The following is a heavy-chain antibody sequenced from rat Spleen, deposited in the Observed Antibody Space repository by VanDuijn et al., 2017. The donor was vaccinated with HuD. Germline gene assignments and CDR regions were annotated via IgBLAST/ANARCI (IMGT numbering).Heavy chain of an antibody. Sequence: EVQLVESGGGLVQPGRPLKLSCAASGFTFSNYGMHCTRQAPTKGLEWVATISYGDSSGHSSTYYRDSVKGRFTISRDNAKSTLSLQMDSQRSEDTATYYCTSPRPGYPFAYWGQGTLVTVSS. CDR3: TSPRPGYPFAY. V-gene: IGHV5-29*01. J-gene: IGHJ3*01. CDR1: GFTFSNYG. CDR2: ISYGDSSGHSST. D-gene: IGHD1-4*01.